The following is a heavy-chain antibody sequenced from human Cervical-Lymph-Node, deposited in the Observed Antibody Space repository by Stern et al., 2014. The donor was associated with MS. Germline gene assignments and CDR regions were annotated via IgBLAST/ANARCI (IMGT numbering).Heavy chain of an antibody. Sequence: VQLVESGGGVVQPGRSLRLSCAASGFTFSSHAMHWVRQAPGKGLEGGAVISFAGREKYYSDSVKGRFTISRDNSGDTLNLQVNSLRGEDTAVYYCAREGTNFGVAPYNYGMDVWGQGTTVTV. CDR2: ISFAGREK. CDR1: GFTFSSHA. D-gene: IGHD3-3*01. CDR3: AREGTNFGVAPYNYGMDV. V-gene: IGHV3-30*01. J-gene: IGHJ6*02.